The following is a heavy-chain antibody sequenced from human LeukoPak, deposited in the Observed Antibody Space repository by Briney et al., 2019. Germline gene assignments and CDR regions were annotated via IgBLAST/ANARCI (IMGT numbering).Heavy chain of an antibody. CDR2: ISGSGGST. CDR1: GFTLSSYA. D-gene: IGHD2-2*01. CDR3: AKVGSAAGGYFDY. J-gene: IGHJ4*02. V-gene: IGHV3-23*01. Sequence: GGSLRLSCVASGFTLSSYAMSWVRQAPGKGLAWVSAISGSGGSTYYADSVKGRFTISRDNSKNTLYLQMNSLRAEDTAVYYCAKVGSAAGGYFDYWGQGTLVTVSS.